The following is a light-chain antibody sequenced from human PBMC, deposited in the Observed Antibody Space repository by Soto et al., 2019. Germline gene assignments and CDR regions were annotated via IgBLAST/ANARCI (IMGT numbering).Light chain of an antibody. V-gene: IGLV1-40*01. CDR2: DNS. CDR1: SSNIGAGYN. CDR3: QSYDTSLSAL. J-gene: IGLJ2*01. Sequence: QSVLTQPSSVSGDPGQTVTLYCTGSSSNIGAGYNVHWYQQLPGAAPKLLIYDNSIRPSGIPDRFFGSKSGTSASLAISGLQAEDEADYYCQSYDTSLSALFGGGTKVTVL.